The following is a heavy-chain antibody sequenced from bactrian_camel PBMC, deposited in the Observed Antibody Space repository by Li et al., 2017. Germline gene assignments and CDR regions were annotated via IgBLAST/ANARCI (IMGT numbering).Heavy chain of an antibody. CDR2: MYIDGGSA. Sequence: VQLVESGGGSVEVGGSVRLSCAASGYADKSYCMGWFRQVPGKAREAVATMYIDGGSAYYADSVNGRVTVSRDAAENTVTLQMNSLKPEDTGMYYCAVFVAPGNYLRCRGLLADPARWNFWGQGTQVTVS. V-gene: IGHV3S40*01. CDR1: GYADKSYC. D-gene: IGHD1*01. J-gene: IGHJ4*01. CDR3: AVFVAPGNYLRCRGLLADPARWNF.